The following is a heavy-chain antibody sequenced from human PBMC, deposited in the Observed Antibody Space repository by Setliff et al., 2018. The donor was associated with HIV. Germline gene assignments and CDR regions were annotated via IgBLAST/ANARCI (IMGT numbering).Heavy chain of an antibody. CDR2: IYSAGWT. D-gene: IGHD3-10*01. V-gene: IGHV4-4*07. CDR3: ARSIYGSGSQPLDY. Sequence: SETLSLTCTVSGGSITGYYWSWIRQPPGKGLEWIGWIYSAGWTIYNPSLESRVTMSVDTSKNQFSLSLSSMTAADTAVYYCARSIYGSGSQPLDYWGQGILVTVSS. CDR1: GGSITGYY. J-gene: IGHJ4*02.